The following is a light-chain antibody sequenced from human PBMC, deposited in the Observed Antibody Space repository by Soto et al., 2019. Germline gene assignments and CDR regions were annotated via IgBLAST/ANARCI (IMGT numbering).Light chain of an antibody. V-gene: IGKV3-15*01. Sequence: EIVMTQSPATLSLSAWERATLSCRASQSVNSNLAWYQQKAGQAPRLLIYGTSTRATGIPARFSGSGSGTDFTLTISSLQFEDFAVYYCQQYNNWPRTFGQGTTVDIK. CDR2: GTS. J-gene: IGKJ1*01. CDR1: QSVNSN. CDR3: QQYNNWPRT.